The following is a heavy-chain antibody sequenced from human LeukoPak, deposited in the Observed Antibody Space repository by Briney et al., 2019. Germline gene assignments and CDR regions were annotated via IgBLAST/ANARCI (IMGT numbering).Heavy chain of an antibody. V-gene: IGHV3-48*03. CDR3: ASPRGLWPLGY. D-gene: IGHD5-18*01. J-gene: IGHJ4*02. CDR2: ISSSGSTI. Sequence: GGSLRLSCAASGFTFSSYEMNWVRQAPRKGLEWVSYISSSGSTIYYADSVKGRFTISRDNAKNSLYLQMNSLRAEDTAVYYCASPRGLWPLGYWGQGTLVTVSS. CDR1: GFTFSSYE.